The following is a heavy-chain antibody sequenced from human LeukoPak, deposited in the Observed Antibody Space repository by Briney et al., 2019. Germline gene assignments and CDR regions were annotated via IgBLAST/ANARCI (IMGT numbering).Heavy chain of an antibody. CDR2: ISPSGGST. J-gene: IGHJ6*03. CDR3: ARGVGDSSGYYPDPNYYYYYMDV. D-gene: IGHD3-22*01. CDR1: GYTFTSNY. V-gene: IGHV1-46*01. Sequence: ASVKVSCKAFGYTFTSNYMHWVRQAPGQGPEWMGVISPSGGSTTYAQKLQGRVTMTTDTSTSTAYMELRSLRSDDTAVYYCARGVGDSSGYYPDPNYYYYYMDVWGKGTTVTVSS.